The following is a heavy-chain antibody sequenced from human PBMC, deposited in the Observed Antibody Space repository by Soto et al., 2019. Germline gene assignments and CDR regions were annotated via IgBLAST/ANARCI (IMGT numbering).Heavy chain of an antibody. CDR1: GYTFTSYY. V-gene: IGHV1-46*03. CDR3: ARDNRIAARPGYYYYMDV. Sequence: ASVKVSCKASGYTFTSYYVHWVRQAPGQGLEWMGIINPSGGSTSYAQKFQGRVTMTRDTSTSTVYMELSSLRSEDTAVYYCARDNRIAARPGYYYYMDVWGKATTVTVSS. CDR2: INPSGGST. D-gene: IGHD6-6*01. J-gene: IGHJ6*03.